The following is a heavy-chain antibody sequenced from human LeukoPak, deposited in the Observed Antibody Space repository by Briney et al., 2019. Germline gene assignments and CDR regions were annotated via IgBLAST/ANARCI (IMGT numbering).Heavy chain of an antibody. CDR2: ISCDGSNK. J-gene: IGHJ4*02. Sequence: GGSLRLFCAASGFIFSSYGMHWVRQAPGKGLEWVAAISCDGSNKYYGDPVKGRFTISRDNPKTTLYLQMNSLRAEDTAVYYCAKDRYSGSYLQSGPCAHWGQGTLVTVSS. V-gene: IGHV3-30*18. CDR1: GFIFSSYG. D-gene: IGHD1-26*01. CDR3: AKDRYSGSYLQSGPCAH.